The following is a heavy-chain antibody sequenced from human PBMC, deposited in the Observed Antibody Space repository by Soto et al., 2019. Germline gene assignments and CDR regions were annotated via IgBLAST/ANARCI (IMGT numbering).Heavy chain of an antibody. J-gene: IGHJ4*02. D-gene: IGHD6-13*01. V-gene: IGHV3-23*01. Sequence: PGGSLRLSCAASGFTFSSYAMSWVRQAPGKGLEWVSAISGSGGSTYYADSVKGRFTISRDNSKNTLYLQMNSLRAEDTAVYYCAKDWYSSSWYVRYFEYWGQGTLVTVSS. CDR1: GFTFSSYA. CDR3: AKDWYSSSWYVRYFEY. CDR2: ISGSGGST.